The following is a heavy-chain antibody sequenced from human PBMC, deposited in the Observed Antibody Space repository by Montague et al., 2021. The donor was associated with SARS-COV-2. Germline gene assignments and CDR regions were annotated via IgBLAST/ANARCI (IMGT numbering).Heavy chain of an antibody. Sequence: PALVKPTQTLTLTCTFSGFSLSTSGMRVSWIRQPPGKALEWLARIDWDDDKYYSTSLKTRLTISKDTSNNQVVLTMTNMDPVDTATYYCARISDGSVMGFDYWGQGTLVTVSS. V-gene: IGHV2-70*04. J-gene: IGHJ4*02. CDR3: ARISDGSVMGFDY. D-gene: IGHD3-10*01. CDR1: GFSLSTSGMR. CDR2: IDWDDDK.